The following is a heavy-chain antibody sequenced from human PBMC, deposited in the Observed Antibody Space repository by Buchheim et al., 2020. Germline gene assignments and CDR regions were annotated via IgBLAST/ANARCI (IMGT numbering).Heavy chain of an antibody. V-gene: IGHV3-11*06. CDR1: GFTFSDYY. J-gene: IGHJ6*02. CDR3: ARASRKWLLLRFSGMDV. D-gene: IGHD3-22*01. CDR2: ISSSSSYT. Sequence: QVQLVESGGGLVKPGGSLRLSCAASGFTFSDYYMSWIRQAPGKGLEWVSSISSSSSYTNYADSVKGRFTITRNNAKNSLYLQMNSLRAEDTAVYYCARASRKWLLLRFSGMDVWGQGTT.